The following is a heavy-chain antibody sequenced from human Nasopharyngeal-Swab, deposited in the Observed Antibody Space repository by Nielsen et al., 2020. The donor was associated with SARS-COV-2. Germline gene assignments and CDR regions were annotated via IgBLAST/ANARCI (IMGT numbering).Heavy chain of an antibody. Sequence: GGSLRLSCAASGFTFDDYAMHWVRPAPGKGLEWVSGIIWNSGSIGYADSVKGRFTISRDNAKNSLYLQMNSLRAEDTALYYCAKAFADYYGSGSSDYWGQGTLVTVSS. J-gene: IGHJ4*02. D-gene: IGHD3-10*01. CDR2: IIWNSGSI. CDR3: AKAFADYYGSGSSDY. V-gene: IGHV3-9*01. CDR1: GFTFDDYA.